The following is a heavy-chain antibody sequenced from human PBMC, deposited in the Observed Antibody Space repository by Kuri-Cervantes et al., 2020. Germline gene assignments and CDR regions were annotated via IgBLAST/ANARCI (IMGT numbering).Heavy chain of an antibody. Sequence: GESLKISCAASGFTVSSNYMSWVRQAPGKGLEWVSVIYSGGSTYYADSVKGRFTISRDNSKNTLYLQMNSLRAEDTAVYYCARKMIVPAAKVVAFDIWGQGTMVTVSS. J-gene: IGHJ3*02. V-gene: IGHV3-53*05. CDR1: GFTVSSNY. CDR2: IYSGGST. D-gene: IGHD2-2*01. CDR3: ARKMIVPAAKVVAFDI.